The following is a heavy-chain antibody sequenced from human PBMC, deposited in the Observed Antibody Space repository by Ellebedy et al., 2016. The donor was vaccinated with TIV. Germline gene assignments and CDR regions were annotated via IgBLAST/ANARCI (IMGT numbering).Heavy chain of an antibody. CDR1: GFNFNYYN. CDR3: VRDRRQWLVEGDYYYFGMDV. CDR2: ISSGSPSI. V-gene: IGHV3-21*06. D-gene: IGHD6-19*01. Sequence: GESLKISXAASGFNFNYYNLNWVRQAPGKGLEWVSSISSGSPSIYYADSVKGRFTVSRDNAKNSLDLQMNSLRVEDTAVYYCVRDRRQWLVEGDYYYFGMDVWGKGTTVTVSS. J-gene: IGHJ6*04.